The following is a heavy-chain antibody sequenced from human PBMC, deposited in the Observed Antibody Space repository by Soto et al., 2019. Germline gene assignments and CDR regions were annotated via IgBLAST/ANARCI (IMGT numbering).Heavy chain of an antibody. Sequence: QVQLVQSGAEVRKPGSSVRISCTASGDTLSYSAIGWLRQAPGQGLEWMGGITPSFGSPVYAQKFQGRVTMTTETSTSTAYMELRSLTSDDTAVYYCAREGSIGTFDFWGQGALVTVSS. J-gene: IGHJ4*02. CDR3: AREGSIGTFDF. D-gene: IGHD3-10*01. V-gene: IGHV1-69*06. CDR1: GDTLSYSA. CDR2: ITPSFGSP.